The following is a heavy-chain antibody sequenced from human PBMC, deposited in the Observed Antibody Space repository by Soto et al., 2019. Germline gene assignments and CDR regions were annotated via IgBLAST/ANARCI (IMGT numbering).Heavy chain of an antibody. CDR3: ARVAAMVNNSYYYGMDV. CDR1: GFTFSSYA. CDR2: ISYDGSNK. Sequence: QVQLVESGGGVVQPGRSLRLSCAASGFTFSSYAMHWVRQAPGKGLEWVAVISYDGSNKYYADSVKGRFTISRDNSKNTLYLQMNSLRAEDTAVYYCARVAAMVNNSYYYGMDVWGQGTTVTVSS. D-gene: IGHD5-18*01. V-gene: IGHV3-30-3*01. J-gene: IGHJ6*02.